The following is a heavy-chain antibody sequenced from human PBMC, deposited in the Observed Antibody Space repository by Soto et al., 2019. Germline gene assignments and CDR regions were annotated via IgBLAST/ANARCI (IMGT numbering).Heavy chain of an antibody. CDR1: GYTFTNYG. CDR3: ARRGVLPDY. D-gene: IGHD3-10*01. Sequence: ASVKVSCKTSGYTFTNYGISWVRQAPGQGLEWMGWISADSGNTNYARNLQGRVTMTTDTSTGTSYMVLRSLTSDDTAVYYCARRGVLPDYWGQGTLVTVSS. V-gene: IGHV1-18*01. CDR2: ISADSGNT. J-gene: IGHJ4*02.